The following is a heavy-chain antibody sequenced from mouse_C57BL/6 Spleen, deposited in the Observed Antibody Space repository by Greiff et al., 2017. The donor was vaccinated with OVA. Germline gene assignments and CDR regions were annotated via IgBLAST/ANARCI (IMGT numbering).Heavy chain of an antibody. Sequence: QVQLQQSGPELVKPGASVKISCKASGYTFTDYYINWVKQRPGQGLEWIGWIYPGSGNTKYNEKFKGKATLTVDTSSSTAYMQLSSLTSEDSAVYFCARSIYDGYYVDYAMDYWGQGTSVTVSS. CDR1: GYTFTDYY. D-gene: IGHD2-3*01. CDR2: IYPGSGNT. V-gene: IGHV1-84*01. J-gene: IGHJ4*01. CDR3: ARSIYDGYYVDYAMDY.